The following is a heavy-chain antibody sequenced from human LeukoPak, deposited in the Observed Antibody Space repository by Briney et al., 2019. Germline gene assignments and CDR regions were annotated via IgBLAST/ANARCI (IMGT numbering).Heavy chain of an antibody. CDR1: GYTFTSYG. Sequence: GASVKVSCKASGYTFTSYGISWVRQAPGQGLEWMGWISAYNGNTNYAQKLQGRVTMTTDTPTSTAYMELRSLRSDDTAVYYCARVLRRDILTGYYPRYYYYGMDVWGQGTTVTVSS. V-gene: IGHV1-18*01. CDR3: ARVLRRDILTGYYPRYYYYGMDV. D-gene: IGHD3-9*01. CDR2: ISAYNGNT. J-gene: IGHJ6*02.